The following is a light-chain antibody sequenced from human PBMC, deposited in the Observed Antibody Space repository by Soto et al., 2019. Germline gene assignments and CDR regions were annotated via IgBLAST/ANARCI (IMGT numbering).Light chain of an antibody. CDR2: GAS. V-gene: IGKV3-20*01. Sequence: VVKLSPGTLSLAKGQSATLTCRASQSLSADHIAWYQQRPGQPPKLLIYGASSRATGVPDRFTGSGSGAHFTLTISRLETEDFAVYHCRQYSSSPLITFGQGTRLEIK. J-gene: IGKJ5*01. CDR3: RQYSSSPLIT. CDR1: QSLSADH.